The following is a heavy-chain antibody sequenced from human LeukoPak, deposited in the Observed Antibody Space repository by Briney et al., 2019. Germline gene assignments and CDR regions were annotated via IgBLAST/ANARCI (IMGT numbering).Heavy chain of an antibody. J-gene: IGHJ6*02. Sequence: GGSLRLSCAASGFTFSSYGMHWVRQAPGKGLEWVAVISYDGGNQYYADSVKGRFTISRDNSKNTLYLQMNSLRGEDTAVYYCAKYVRAYYCYHYGLDVWGQGTTVTVSS. D-gene: IGHD3-10*02. V-gene: IGHV3-30*18. CDR1: GFTFSSYG. CDR2: ISYDGGNQ. CDR3: AKYVRAYYCYHYGLDV.